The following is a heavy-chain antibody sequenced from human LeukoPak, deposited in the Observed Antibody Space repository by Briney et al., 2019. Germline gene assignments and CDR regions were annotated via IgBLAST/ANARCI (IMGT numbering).Heavy chain of an antibody. CDR3: ARGVDGHFDY. D-gene: IGHD3/OR15-3a*01. CDR2: MIHTGRT. V-gene: IGHV4-34*01. J-gene: IGHJ4*02. Sequence: SETLSLTCAVYGGAFSGYFWSWIRQPPGKGLEWIGEMIHTGRTNYNPSLKSRVTLSVDTSKSQLSLNLNSVTAADTAVYYCARGVDGHFDYWGQGTLVTVSS. CDR1: GGAFSGYF.